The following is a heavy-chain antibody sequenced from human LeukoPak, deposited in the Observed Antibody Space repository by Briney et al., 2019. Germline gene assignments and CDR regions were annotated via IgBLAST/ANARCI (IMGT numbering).Heavy chain of an antibody. CDR3: ARLLRNIAAAVYYFDY. D-gene: IGHD6-13*01. CDR2: IYPGDSDT. CDR1: GYNFTSYW. Sequence: GESLQISCQGSGYNFTSYWIGWVRPMPGKGLEWMGIIYPGDSDTRYSPSFQGQVTISADKSISTAYLQWSSLKASDTAMYYCARLLRNIAAAVYYFDYWGQGTLVTVSS. J-gene: IGHJ4*02. V-gene: IGHV5-51*01.